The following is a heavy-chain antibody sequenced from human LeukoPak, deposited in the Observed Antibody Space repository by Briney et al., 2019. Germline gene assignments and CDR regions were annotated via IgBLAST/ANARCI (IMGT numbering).Heavy chain of an antibody. Sequence: GSLRLSCTASGFDFSNFDFHWVRQLRGKGLEWVSHIDTAGGTYYPGSVKGRFTISRANAKKSLYLQMHNLRVGDTALYFCARGSPWSYYYMDVWGVGTAVSVS. CDR3: ARGSPWSYYYMDV. CDR2: IDTAGGT. CDR1: GFDFSNFD. V-gene: IGHV3-13*01. D-gene: IGHD3-3*01. J-gene: IGHJ6*03.